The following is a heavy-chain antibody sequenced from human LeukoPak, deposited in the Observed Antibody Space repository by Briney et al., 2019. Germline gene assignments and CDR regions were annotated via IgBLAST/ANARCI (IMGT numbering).Heavy chain of an antibody. V-gene: IGHV4-4*07. D-gene: IGHD4-11*01. CDR2: IYTSGST. CDR1: SGSISNYY. CDR3: ARADDYSNHYYYHYLDV. J-gene: IGHJ6*03. Sequence: SETLSLTCTVSSGSISNYYWSWIRQPAGKGLEWIGRIYTSGSTNYSPYLNSRVTISIDTSKNQFSLKLSSVTAADTAVYYCARADDYSNHYYYHYLDVWGKGTTVTVSS.